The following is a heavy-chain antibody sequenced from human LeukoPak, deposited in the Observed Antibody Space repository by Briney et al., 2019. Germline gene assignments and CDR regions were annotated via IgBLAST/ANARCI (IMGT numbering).Heavy chain of an antibody. Sequence: GTSVKVSCKASGFTFTSSAVQWVRQARGQRLEWIGWIVVGSGNTNYAQKFQERVTITRDMSTSTAYMELSSLRSEDTAVYYCAADSRSAMEGRTSGVDVWGQGTTVTVSS. J-gene: IGHJ6*02. CDR2: IVVGSGNT. D-gene: IGHD2-2*01. V-gene: IGHV1-58*01. CDR1: GFTFTSSA. CDR3: AADSRSAMEGRTSGVDV.